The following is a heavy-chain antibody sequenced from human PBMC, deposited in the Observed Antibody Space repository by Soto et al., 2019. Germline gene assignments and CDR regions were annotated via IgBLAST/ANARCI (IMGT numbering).Heavy chain of an antibody. CDR3: ARAAYCRRNKGQIYYCSGMDV. V-gene: IGHV5-10-1*01. J-gene: IGHJ6*02. Sequence: PGASLRISCKGTGYSLTSYWISWVRQMPGPDLEWMGRIDPSDSYTNYSPSFQGHITISADKSISTAYLQWSSLKASDTAMYYCARAAYCRRNKGQIYYCSGMDVCRHGTPV. D-gene: IGHD2-15*01. CDR2: IDPSDSYT. CDR1: GYSLTSYW.